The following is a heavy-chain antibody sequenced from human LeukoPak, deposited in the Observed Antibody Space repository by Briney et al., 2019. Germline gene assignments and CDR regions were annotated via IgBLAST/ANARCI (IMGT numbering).Heavy chain of an antibody. V-gene: IGHV4-34*01. J-gene: IGHJ4*02. D-gene: IGHD3-16*01. Sequence: SETLSLTCAVYGGSFSGYYWSWIRQPPGKGLEWIGEINHSGSTNYNPSLKSRVTISVDTSKNQFSLKLSSVTAADTAVYYCAREAGGYLLYWGQEPLVPVSS. CDR3: AREAGGYLLY. CDR1: GGSFSGYY. CDR2: INHSGST.